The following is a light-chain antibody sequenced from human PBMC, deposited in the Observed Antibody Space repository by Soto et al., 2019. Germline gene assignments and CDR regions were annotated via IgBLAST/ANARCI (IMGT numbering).Light chain of an antibody. V-gene: IGKV1-5*01. CDR3: QRYNSNSRT. J-gene: IGKJ1*01. CDR1: QNVDHW. CDR2: DAS. Sequence: DIQMTQSPSTLSASVGDRVTITCRASQNVDHWVAWYQQKPGKAPKFLIYDASILQSGVPSRFSGSGSGTEFTLSISDLQPDDFATYFCQRYNSNSRTFGQGTRV.